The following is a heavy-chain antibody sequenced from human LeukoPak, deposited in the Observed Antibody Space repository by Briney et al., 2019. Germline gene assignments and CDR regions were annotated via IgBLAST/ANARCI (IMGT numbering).Heavy chain of an antibody. CDR1: GFGVSVNY. Sequence: PGGSLRLSCAASGFGVSVNYMSWVRQAPGKGLEWVSVLYASGTAKYADSVKGRFTISRDNAKNSLYLQMNSLRAEDTAVYYCARDEEGSGWFQDYWGQGTLVTVSS. J-gene: IGHJ4*02. CDR3: ARDEEGSGWFQDY. CDR2: LYASGTA. V-gene: IGHV3-66*01. D-gene: IGHD6-19*01.